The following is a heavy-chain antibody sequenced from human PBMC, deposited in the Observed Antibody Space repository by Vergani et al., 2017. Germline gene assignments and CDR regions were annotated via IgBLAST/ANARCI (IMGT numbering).Heavy chain of an antibody. V-gene: IGHV1-69-2*01. J-gene: IGHJ4*02. CDR1: GYTFTDYY. CDR2: VDPEDGET. D-gene: IGHD3-10*01. CDR3: ATASPGSGIFDY. Sequence: EVQLVESGGGLVKRGGSLRLSCAASGYTFTDYYMHWVQQAPGKGLEWMGLVDPEDGETIYAEKFQGRVTITADTSTDTAYMELSSLRSEDTAVYYCATASPGSGIFDYWGQGTLVTVSS.